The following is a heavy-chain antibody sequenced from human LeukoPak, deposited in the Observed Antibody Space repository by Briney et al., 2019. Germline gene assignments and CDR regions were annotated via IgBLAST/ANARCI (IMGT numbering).Heavy chain of an antibody. D-gene: IGHD6-6*01. Sequence: GGSLRLSCAASGFTFSNYWMIWVRQAPGKGLEWVANIREDGSEKYYVDSVKGRFTISGDNAKNSLYLQMNSLRAEDTAVYYCARGGAARPDYWGQGTLVTVSS. J-gene: IGHJ4*02. CDR2: IREDGSEK. CDR1: GFTFSNYW. CDR3: ARGGAARPDY. V-gene: IGHV3-7*01.